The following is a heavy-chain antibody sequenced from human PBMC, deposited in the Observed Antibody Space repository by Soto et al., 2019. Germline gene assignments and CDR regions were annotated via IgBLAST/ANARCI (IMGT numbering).Heavy chain of an antibody. CDR2: ISSSSSYI. V-gene: IGHV3-21*01. D-gene: IGHD1-26*01. Sequence: EVQLVESGGGRVKPGGSLRLSCAASGFSFSSYSMDWVRQAPGKGLEWVSSISSSSSYIYYADSVKGRFTISRENAKNSLYLQMNSLRDEDTAVYYCARDMARSTSAFDPWGQGTLVTVSS. CDR1: GFSFSSYS. CDR3: ARDMARSTSAFDP. J-gene: IGHJ5*02.